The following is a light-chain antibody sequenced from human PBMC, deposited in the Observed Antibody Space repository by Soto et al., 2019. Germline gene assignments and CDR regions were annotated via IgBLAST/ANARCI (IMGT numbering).Light chain of an antibody. CDR1: QSVSNNY. CDR2: GSS. Sequence: EVVLTQSPGTLSLSPGERATLSCRASQSVSNNYFAWYQQKPGQAPRLLIFGSSDRATGIPDRFSGSGSGTDFTLTISRLEPEDFAVYYCQQYNNWPSTFGPGTKVDIK. V-gene: IGKV3-20*01. CDR3: QQYNNWPST. J-gene: IGKJ3*01.